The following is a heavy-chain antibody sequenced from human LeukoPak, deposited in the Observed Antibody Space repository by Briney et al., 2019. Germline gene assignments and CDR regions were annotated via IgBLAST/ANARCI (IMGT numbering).Heavy chain of an antibody. CDR1: GYTFTSYG. CDR2: ISAYNGNT. V-gene: IGHV1-18*01. Sequence: ASVKVSCKASGYTFTSYGISWVRQAPGQGLEWMGWISAYNGNTNYAQKLQGRVTMTTDTSTSTAYMELRSLRSDDTAVYYCAGSPWWWYQLLGGGWFDPWGQGTLITVSS. CDR3: AGSPWWWYQLLGGGWFDP. D-gene: IGHD2-2*01. J-gene: IGHJ5*02.